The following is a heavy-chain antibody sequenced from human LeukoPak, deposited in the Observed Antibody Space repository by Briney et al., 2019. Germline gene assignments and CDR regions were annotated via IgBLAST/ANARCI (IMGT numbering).Heavy chain of an antibody. J-gene: IGHJ4*02. CDR2: ISVYNGNT. Sequence: ASVKVSCKASGYTFTSYGISWVRQAPGQGLEWMGWISVYNGNTNYAQKLQGRVTMTTDTSTSTAYMELRSLRSEDTAVYYCARAPCSGGSCYSRFPFDYWGQGTLVTVSS. CDR1: GYTFTSYG. D-gene: IGHD2-15*01. CDR3: ARAPCSGGSCYSRFPFDY. V-gene: IGHV1-18*01.